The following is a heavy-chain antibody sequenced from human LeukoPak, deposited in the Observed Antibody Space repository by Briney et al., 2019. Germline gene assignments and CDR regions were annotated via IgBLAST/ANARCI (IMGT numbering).Heavy chain of an antibody. V-gene: IGHV3-30*03. CDR3: VSTRFDY. CDR2: ISYDGSNK. D-gene: IGHD4-11*01. Sequence: GRSLRLSCAASGFTFSSYGMHWVRQAPGKGLEWVAVISYDGSNKYYADSVKGRFTISRDNSKNTLYLQMNSLRAEDTAVYYCVSTRFDYWGRGTLVIVSS. CDR1: GFTFSSYG. J-gene: IGHJ4*02.